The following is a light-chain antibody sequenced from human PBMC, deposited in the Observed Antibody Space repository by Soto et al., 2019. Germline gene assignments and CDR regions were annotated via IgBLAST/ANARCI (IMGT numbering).Light chain of an antibody. V-gene: IGKV3-20*01. CDR2: SAS. Sequence: PGERATLSCRASRTVDGNYLAWYHQKPGQAPRLLIHSASTRAPGIPDRFSGRGSGKDFTLIISRLEPEDFAVYYCQQFAGSFGGGTKVYIK. J-gene: IGKJ4*02. CDR1: RTVDGNY. CDR3: QQFAGS.